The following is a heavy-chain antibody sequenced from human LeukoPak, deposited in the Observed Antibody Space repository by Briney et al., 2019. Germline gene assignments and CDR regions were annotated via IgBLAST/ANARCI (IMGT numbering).Heavy chain of an antibody. CDR3: AKDLGGITIFGVVIERYGMDV. V-gene: IGHV3-7*01. J-gene: IGHJ6*02. Sequence: RTGGSLRLSCAASGFTFSNYWMSWVRQAPGKGLEWVASIRPDGSDDYYMDSVKGRFTISRDNAENSLYLQMSSLRAEDTAVYYCAKDLGGITIFGVVIERYGMDVWGQGTTVTVSS. D-gene: IGHD3-3*01. CDR2: IRPDGSDD. CDR1: GFTFSNYW.